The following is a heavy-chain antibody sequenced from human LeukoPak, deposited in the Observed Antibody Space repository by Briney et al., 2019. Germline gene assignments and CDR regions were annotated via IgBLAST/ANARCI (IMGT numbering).Heavy chain of an antibody. CDR1: GFTFSSYA. J-gene: IGHJ4*02. CDR3: ARDLTSMVSYVDY. D-gene: IGHD5-18*01. CDR2: TSYDGSDK. V-gene: IGHV3-30*04. Sequence: PGRSLRLSCAASGFTFSSYAMHWVRQAPGKGLEWVAVTSYDGSDKYYADSVKGRFTISRDNSKNTLYLQMNSLRAEDTAVYYCARDLTSMVSYVDYWGQGALVTVSS.